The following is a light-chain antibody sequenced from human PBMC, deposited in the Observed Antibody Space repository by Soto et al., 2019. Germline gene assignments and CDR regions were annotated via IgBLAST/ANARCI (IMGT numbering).Light chain of an antibody. CDR2: DAS. V-gene: IGKV1-5*01. CDR3: QQYNSHSKT. J-gene: IGKJ1*01. CDR1: QSISSW. Sequence: GDRVTITCRASQSISSWLAWYQQKPGKAPNLLIYDASSLASGVPSRFSGSGSGTEFTLTISSLQPDDFATFYCQQYNSHSKTFGQGTTGDIK.